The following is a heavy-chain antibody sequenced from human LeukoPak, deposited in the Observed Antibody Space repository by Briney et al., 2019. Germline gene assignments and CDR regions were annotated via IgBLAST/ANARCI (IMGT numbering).Heavy chain of an antibody. CDR1: GGTFSSYA. Sequence: ASVKVSCKASGGTFSSYAISWVRQAPGQGLEWMGGIIPISGTANYAQKFQGRVTITADESTSTAYMELSSLRSEDTAVYYCARGPYCSSTSCYAHDAFDIWGQGTMVTVSS. CDR2: IIPISGTA. V-gene: IGHV1-69*01. D-gene: IGHD2-2*01. CDR3: ARGPYCSSTSCYAHDAFDI. J-gene: IGHJ3*02.